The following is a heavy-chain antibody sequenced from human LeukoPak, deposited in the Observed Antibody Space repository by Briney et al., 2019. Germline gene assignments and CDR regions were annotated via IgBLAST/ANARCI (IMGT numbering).Heavy chain of an antibody. Sequence: GGSLRLSCAASGFTFSSHEMNWVRQAPGKGLEWVSYISSSGSTIYYADSVKGPFTISRDNAKNSLYLQMNSLRAEDTAVYYCAKKTSGSYSFYFDYWGQGTLVTVSS. CDR2: ISSSGSTI. V-gene: IGHV3-48*03. D-gene: IGHD1-26*01. CDR1: GFTFSSHE. J-gene: IGHJ4*02. CDR3: AKKTSGSYSFYFDY.